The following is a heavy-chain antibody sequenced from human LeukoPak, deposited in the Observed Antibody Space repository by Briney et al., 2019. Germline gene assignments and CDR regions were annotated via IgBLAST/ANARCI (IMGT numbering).Heavy chain of an antibody. D-gene: IGHD1-14*01. J-gene: IGHJ4*02. CDR3: AKVDNSYDY. V-gene: IGHV3-23*01. CDR1: GFTFSSYA. Sequence: AGGSLRLSCAASGFTFSSYAMSWVRQAPGKGLEWVSIISGSGSGTYYADSVKGRFTISRDNSKNRLYLQINSLRAEDTAVYYCAKVDNSYDYWGQGTLVTVSS. CDR2: ISGSGSGT.